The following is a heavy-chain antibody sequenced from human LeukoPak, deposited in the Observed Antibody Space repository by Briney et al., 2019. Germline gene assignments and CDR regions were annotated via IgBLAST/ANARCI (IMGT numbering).Heavy chain of an antibody. J-gene: IGHJ5*02. V-gene: IGHV4-38-2*02. Sequence: SETLSLTCTVSGYSISSGYYWGWIRQPPGKGLEWIGSMFHSGSTYYNPSLKSRVTMSVDTSKNQFSLKLSSVTAADTAVYYCARDGGYCSGGSCYKTWGQGTLVTVSS. D-gene: IGHD2-15*01. CDR3: ARDGGYCSGGSCYKT. CDR1: GYSISSGYY. CDR2: MFHSGST.